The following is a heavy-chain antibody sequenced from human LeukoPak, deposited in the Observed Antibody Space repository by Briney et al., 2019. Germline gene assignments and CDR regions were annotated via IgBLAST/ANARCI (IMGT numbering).Heavy chain of an antibody. CDR1: GFTFSTYS. D-gene: IGHD3-22*01. V-gene: IGHV3-7*01. J-gene: IGHJ4*02. Sequence: GGSLRLSCAASGFTFSTYSMNWVRQTPGKGLEWVASIKQDGGEKFYVDSVEGRFTISRDNAKNTLYLQMNSLRAEDTAVYYCARWDNSGYYSLDYWGQGTLVTVSS. CDR3: ARWDNSGYYSLDY. CDR2: IKQDGGEK.